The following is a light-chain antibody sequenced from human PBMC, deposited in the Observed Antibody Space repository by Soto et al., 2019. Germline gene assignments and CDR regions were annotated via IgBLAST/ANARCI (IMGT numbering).Light chain of an antibody. Sequence: QSVLTQPPSVSGAPGQRVTISCTGSSSNIGAGYDVHWYQQLPGTAPKLLIYGNSNRPSGVPDRFSGSKSGTSASLAITGLQAEDEADYYCLSYHSSLSAVVFGGGTKLTVL. CDR3: LSYHSSLSAVV. CDR1: SSNIGAGYD. J-gene: IGLJ2*01. CDR2: GNS. V-gene: IGLV1-40*01.